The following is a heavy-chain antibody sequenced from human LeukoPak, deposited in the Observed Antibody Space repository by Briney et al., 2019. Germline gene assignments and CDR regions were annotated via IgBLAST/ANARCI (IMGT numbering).Heavy chain of an antibody. CDR3: ARTFSSGWYSPTDY. CDR1: GFTFSSYA. D-gene: IGHD6-19*01. J-gene: IGHJ4*02. Sequence: GRSLRLSCAASGFTFSSYAMHWVRQAPGKGLEGVAVISFDGSNKYYADSVKGRFTISRDNSKNTLYLQMSSLRAEDTAVYYCARTFSSGWYSPTDYWGQGTLVTVSS. V-gene: IGHV3-30-3*01. CDR2: ISFDGSNK.